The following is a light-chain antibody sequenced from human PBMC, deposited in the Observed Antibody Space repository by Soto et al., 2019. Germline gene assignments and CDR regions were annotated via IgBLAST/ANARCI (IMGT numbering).Light chain of an antibody. Sequence: QSVLPQPRSVSGSPGQSVTISCTGTSSDVGGYNYVSWYQQHPGKAPKLMIYEVSKRPSGVPDRFSGSKSGNTASLTVSGLQAEDEADYYCSSYAGSTRYVFGTGTKLTVL. CDR3: SSYAGSTRYV. CDR2: EVS. J-gene: IGLJ1*01. CDR1: SSDVGGYNY. V-gene: IGLV2-8*01.